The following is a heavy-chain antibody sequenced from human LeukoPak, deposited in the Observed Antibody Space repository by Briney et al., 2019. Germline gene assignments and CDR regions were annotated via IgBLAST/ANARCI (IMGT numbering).Heavy chain of an antibody. V-gene: IGHV1-69*01. J-gene: IGHJ5*02. CDR3: ARDGGYGDDRGDWFDP. Sequence: PAALVKVSCKASGGTFSSYAISWVRQAPGQGLEWMGGIIPIFGTANYAQKFQGRVTITADESTSTAYMELSSLRSEDTAVYYCARDGGYGDDRGDWFDPWGQGTLVTVSS. CDR2: IIPIFGTA. CDR1: GGTFSSYA. D-gene: IGHD4-17*01.